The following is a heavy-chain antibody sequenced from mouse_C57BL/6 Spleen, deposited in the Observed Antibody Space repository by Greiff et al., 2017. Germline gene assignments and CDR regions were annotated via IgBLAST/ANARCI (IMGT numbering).Heavy chain of an antibody. CDR3: AGGLYYAMDY. CDR2: ISDGGSYT. V-gene: IGHV5-4*01. Sequence: EVQGVESGGGLVKPGGSLKLSCAASGFTFSSYAMSWVRQTPEKRLEWVATISDGGSYTYYPDNVKGRFTISRDNAKNNLYLQMSHLKSEDTAMXYCAGGLYYAMDYWGQGTSVTVSS. J-gene: IGHJ4*01. CDR1: GFTFSSYA.